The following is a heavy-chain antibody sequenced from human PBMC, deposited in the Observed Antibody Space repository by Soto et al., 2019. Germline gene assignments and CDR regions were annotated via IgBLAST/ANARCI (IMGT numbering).Heavy chain of an antibody. J-gene: IGHJ4*02. V-gene: IGHV4-61*01. Sequence: SETLSLTCTVSGGSIGSTLYYWCWVRQPPGKRLEWIGYIYYSGSTNYNPSLKSRVTISVDTSKNQFSLKLSSVTAADTAVYYCARGATHNDYWGEGTLVSVSS. CDR1: GGSIGSTLYY. D-gene: IGHD2-15*01. CDR2: IYYSGST. CDR3: ARGATHNDY.